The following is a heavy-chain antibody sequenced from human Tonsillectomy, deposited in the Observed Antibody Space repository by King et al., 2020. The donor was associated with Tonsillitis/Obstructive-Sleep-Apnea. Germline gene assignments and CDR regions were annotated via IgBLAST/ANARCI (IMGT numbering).Heavy chain of an antibody. CDR3: AGAPLYYHDGSAYDNWYDP. Sequence: VQLQQWGAGLLKPSETLSLTCAVYGGSFSGYYWNWIRQPPGKGLEWIGEINHSGSTNYNSSLKSRVTISVDTSKNQFSLKLSSVTAADTAVYYCAGAPLYYHDGSAYDNWYDPWGEYTLVTVSS. CDR2: INHSGST. CDR1: GGSFSGYY. D-gene: IGHD3-22*01. V-gene: IGHV4-34*01. J-gene: IGHJ5*02.